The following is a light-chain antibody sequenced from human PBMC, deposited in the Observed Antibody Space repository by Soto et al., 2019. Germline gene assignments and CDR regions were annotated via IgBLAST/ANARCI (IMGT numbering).Light chain of an antibody. CDR1: QSVNSN. CDR3: QQYNNWWT. J-gene: IGKJ1*01. V-gene: IGKV3-15*01. Sequence: ILMTQAPATLSWFSGERATHSCRASQSVNSNLAWYKQQPGPAPRLLIYGASTRATGIPARFSVSGSGTESTLTIRSLQSEDFAVDYCQQYNNWWTFSQGTKVEIK. CDR2: GAS.